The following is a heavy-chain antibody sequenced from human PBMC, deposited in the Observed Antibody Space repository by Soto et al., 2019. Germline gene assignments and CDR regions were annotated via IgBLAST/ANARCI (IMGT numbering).Heavy chain of an antibody. D-gene: IGHD3-3*01. Sequence: PGGSLRLSCPSSGFPFSSYSMTWVRQATGKGLEWVSSIIRSSSYVYYAASVKGRFTISRDNAKNSLYLPMNSLRPEDTAVYYCARSEHYDFWSGYIYRIDVGSPGTRVTVPS. CDR3: ARSEHYDFWSGYIYRIDV. V-gene: IGHV3-21*01. J-gene: IGHJ6*02. CDR2: IIRSSSYV. CDR1: GFPFSSYS.